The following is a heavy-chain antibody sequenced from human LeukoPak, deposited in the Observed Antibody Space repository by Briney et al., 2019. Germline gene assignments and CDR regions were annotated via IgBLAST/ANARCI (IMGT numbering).Heavy chain of an antibody. CDR3: ARPYCSSKTCKRWFDP. D-gene: IGHD2-2*01. CDR1: GYTFNTYD. Sequence: ASVMVSCKASGYTFNTYDIHWVRQAAGQGLEWMGWVNPNSGNSGYEQKFQGRVTITMNTSITTAYLGLDNLTSEDTAVYYRARPYCSSKTCKRWFDPWGQGTLVTVSA. J-gene: IGHJ5*02. CDR2: VNPNSGNS. V-gene: IGHV1-8*03.